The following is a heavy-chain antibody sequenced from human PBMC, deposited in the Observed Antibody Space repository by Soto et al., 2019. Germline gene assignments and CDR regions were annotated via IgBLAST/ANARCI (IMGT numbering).Heavy chain of an antibody. D-gene: IGHD3-3*01. V-gene: IGHV4-39*01. CDR3: ARRRGVVQDGMDV. CDR2: IYYSGST. J-gene: IGHJ6*02. Sequence: QLQLQESGPGLVKPSETLSLTCTVSGGSIRSSSSYWDWIRQPPGKGLEWIGSIYYSGSTYYNPCLKSRVIISMDKSKNQFSLNVSSVTAADTAVYYCARRRGVVQDGMDVWGQGTTVIVSS. CDR1: GGSIRSSSSY.